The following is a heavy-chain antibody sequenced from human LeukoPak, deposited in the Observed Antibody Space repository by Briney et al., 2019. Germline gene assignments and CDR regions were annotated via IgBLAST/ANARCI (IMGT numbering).Heavy chain of an antibody. V-gene: IGHV3-9*01. CDR1: GFTFDDYA. J-gene: IGHJ5*02. D-gene: IGHD3-10*01. CDR3: AKAASNADREWFDP. CDR2: ISWNSGSI. Sequence: GGSLRLSCAASGFTFDDYAMHWVRQAPGKGLEWVSGISWNSGSIGYADSVKGRFTISRDNSKNTLYLQMNSLRAEDTAVYYCAKAASNADREWFDPWGQGTLVTVTA.